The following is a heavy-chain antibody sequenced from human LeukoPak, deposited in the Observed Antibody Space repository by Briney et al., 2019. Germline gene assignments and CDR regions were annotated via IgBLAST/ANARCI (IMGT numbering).Heavy chain of an antibody. CDR1: GGSNSSYY. CDR2: IYYSGST. CDR3: ARGAINFDY. J-gene: IGHJ4*02. Sequence: PSETLTLTGTVSGGSNSSYYWSWIRQPPGKGLGWIGYIYYSGSTNYNPSLKSRVTISVDTSKNQFSLKLSSVTASDTAVYYCARGAINFDYWGQGTLVTVSS. D-gene: IGHD3-9*01. V-gene: IGHV4-59*01.